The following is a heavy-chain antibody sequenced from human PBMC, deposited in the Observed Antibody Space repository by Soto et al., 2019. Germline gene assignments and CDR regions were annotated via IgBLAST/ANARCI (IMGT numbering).Heavy chain of an antibody. Sequence: PSETLSLTCTVSGAYISSGDYYWSWVCQPPGKSLEWIGYIYYSGSTYYNPSLKSRDTISVDTSKNQISLKLSSVTAADTAVYYCASLEGYGATNEFYIWGQHTMLTVSS. CDR3: ASLEGYGATNEFYI. CDR2: IYYSGST. J-gene: IGHJ3*01. D-gene: IGHD3-10*01. CDR1: GAYISSGDYY. V-gene: IGHV4-30-4*01.